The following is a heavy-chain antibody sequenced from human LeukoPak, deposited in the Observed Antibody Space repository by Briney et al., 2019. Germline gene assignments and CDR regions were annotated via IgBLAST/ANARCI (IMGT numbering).Heavy chain of an antibody. CDR3: ARDVDDSSGYHGDY. D-gene: IGHD3-22*01. CDR2: IKQDGSEK. Sequence: GGSLRLSCAASGFTFSSYWTSWVRQAPGKGLEWVANIKQDGSEKYYVDSVKGRFTISRDNAKNSLYLQMNSLRAEDTAVYYCARDVDDSSGYHGDYWGQGTLVTVSS. J-gene: IGHJ4*02. CDR1: GFTFSSYW. V-gene: IGHV3-7*01.